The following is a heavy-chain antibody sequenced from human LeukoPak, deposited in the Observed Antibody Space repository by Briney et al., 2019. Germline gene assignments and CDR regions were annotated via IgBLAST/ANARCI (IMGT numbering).Heavy chain of an antibody. D-gene: IGHD3-3*01. Sequence: PGRSLRLSCVASGLAFSSYSMHWVRQAPGKGLEWVSAISGSGGSTYYADSVKGRFTISRDNSKNTLYLQMNSLRAEDTAVYYCANGPLLEWLPPRGREPSVGYYYYGMDVWGQGTTVTVSS. CDR2: ISGSGGST. CDR1: GLAFSSYS. V-gene: IGHV3-23*01. CDR3: ANGPLLEWLPPRGREPSVGYYYYGMDV. J-gene: IGHJ6*02.